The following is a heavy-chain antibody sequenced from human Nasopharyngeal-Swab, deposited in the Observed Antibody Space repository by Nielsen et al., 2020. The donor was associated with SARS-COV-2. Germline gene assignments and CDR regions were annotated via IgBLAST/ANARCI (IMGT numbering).Heavy chain of an antibody. Sequence: GESLKISCAASGFTFNNYNFNWVRQAPGKGLEWVSSISSSSYIYYADSVKGRFTISRDNAKNSLYLQMNSLGAEDTAVYYCARDGLDYDFWSAYFMDVWGQGTTVTVSS. D-gene: IGHD3-3*01. J-gene: IGHJ6*02. CDR2: ISSSSYI. CDR3: ARDGLDYDFWSAYFMDV. CDR1: GFTFNNYN. V-gene: IGHV3-21*01.